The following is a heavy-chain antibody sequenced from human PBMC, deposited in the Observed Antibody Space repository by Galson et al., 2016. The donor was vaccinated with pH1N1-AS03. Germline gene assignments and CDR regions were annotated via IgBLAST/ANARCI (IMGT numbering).Heavy chain of an antibody. CDR3: VRDFRWGGNSGY. CDR1: GFTFSTYA. CDR2: IYSGGTT. D-gene: IGHD4-23*01. J-gene: IGHJ4*02. V-gene: IGHV3-66*01. Sequence: SLRLSCAASGFTFSTYAMSWVRQAPGKGLEWVSIIYSGGTTYYADSVKGRFIVSRDNSKNTLYLQMSSLRAEDTAVYYCVRDFRWGGNSGYWGQGTLVTVSS.